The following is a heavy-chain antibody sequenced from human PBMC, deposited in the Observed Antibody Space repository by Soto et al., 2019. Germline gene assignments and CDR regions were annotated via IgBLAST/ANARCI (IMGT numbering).Heavy chain of an antibody. V-gene: IGHV3-48*03. J-gene: IGHJ4*02. CDR1: GFTFSSYE. Sequence: PGGSLRLSCAASGFTFSSYEMNWVRQAPGKGLEWVSYISSSASTIYYADSVKGRFTVARDNAKNSLYLQMTSLRAEDTAVYYCARDNPTAHSNTLDYWGQGTLVTVSS. CDR2: ISSSASTI. CDR3: ARDNPTAHSNTLDY. D-gene: IGHD7-27*01.